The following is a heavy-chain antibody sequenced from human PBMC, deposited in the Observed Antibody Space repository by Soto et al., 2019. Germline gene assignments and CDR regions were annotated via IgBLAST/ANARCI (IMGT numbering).Heavy chain of an antibody. CDR3: AKGGVLLWFGED. D-gene: IGHD3-10*01. V-gene: IGHV3-30*18. CDR2: ISYDGRNK. Sequence: QVQLVESGGGVFQPGRSRRPSFAASGFTFISYGRHWFRQAPGKGLEWGAVISYDGRNKYYADSVKGRFTISRDNSKNTLYLQMNSLRAEDTAVYYCAKGGVLLWFGEDWGQGTLVTVSS. CDR1: GFTFISYG. J-gene: IGHJ4*02.